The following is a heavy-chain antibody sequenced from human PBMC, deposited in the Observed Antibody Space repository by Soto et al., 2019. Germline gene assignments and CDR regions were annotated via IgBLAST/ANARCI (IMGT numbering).Heavy chain of an antibody. CDR2: INHSGST. CDR3: ARVLETVTTNAFDI. J-gene: IGHJ3*02. CDR1: GGSFSGYY. Sequence: SETLSLTCAVYGGSFSGYYWSWIRQPPGKGLEWIGEINHSGSTNYNPSLKSRVTISVDTSKNQFSLKLSSVTAANTAVYCCARVLETVTTNAFDIWGQGTMVTVSS. V-gene: IGHV4-34*01. D-gene: IGHD4-17*01.